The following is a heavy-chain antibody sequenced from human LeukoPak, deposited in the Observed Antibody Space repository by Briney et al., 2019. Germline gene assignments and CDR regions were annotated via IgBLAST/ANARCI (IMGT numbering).Heavy chain of an antibody. CDR1: GFIFRNYG. V-gene: IGHV3-30*02. CDR2: LRNDESEI. J-gene: IGHJ4*02. Sequence: PGGSLRLSCAASGFIFRNYGMHWVGQAPGKWLEWVAFLRNDESEIFYADSVKGRLTISRDNSKNTLYLQMNSLRDEDTAVYYCVKDTGRGDFWGQGTQVTVSS. D-gene: IGHD1-14*01. CDR3: VKDTGRGDF.